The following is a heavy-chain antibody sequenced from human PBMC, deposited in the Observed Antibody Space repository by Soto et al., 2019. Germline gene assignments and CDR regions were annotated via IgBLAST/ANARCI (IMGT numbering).Heavy chain of an antibody. V-gene: IGHV3-23*01. Sequence: VGSLRLSCAASGFTFTSYAMYWVRQAPGKGLEFVSSISGSGSGTYYADSVKGRFTTSRDNSKNTLYLQMNSLRAEDTAVYYCAKGRSGGSLNCFDPWGQGTLVTVSS. D-gene: IGHD2-15*01. CDR3: AKGRSGGSLNCFDP. CDR2: ISGSGSGT. CDR1: GFTFTSYA. J-gene: IGHJ5*02.